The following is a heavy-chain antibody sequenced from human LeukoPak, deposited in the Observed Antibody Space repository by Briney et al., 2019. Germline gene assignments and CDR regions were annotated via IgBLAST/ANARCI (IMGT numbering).Heavy chain of an antibody. Sequence: PGGSLRLSCAASGFTFSIYWMSWVRQAPGKGLEWVANIQQDGSEEYYVDSVKGRFTISRDNAKNSLYLQMNSLRAEDTAVYYCARAVPYYYYMDVWGKGTTVTVSS. D-gene: IGHD3-10*01. CDR3: ARAVPYYYYMDV. J-gene: IGHJ6*03. CDR2: IQQDGSEE. V-gene: IGHV3-7*01. CDR1: GFTFSIYW.